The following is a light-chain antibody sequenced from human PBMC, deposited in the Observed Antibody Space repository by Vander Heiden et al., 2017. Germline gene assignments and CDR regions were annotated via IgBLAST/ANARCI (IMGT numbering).Light chain of an antibody. Sequence: QSVLTQPPSASGTPGQRVTISCSGTSSNIGSNSVSWYRRLPGTAPKLLIYIDNQRPSGVPDRFSGSKSGTSASLAISGLQSEDEAEYFCAAWDDNLNGLYVFGTGTKV. J-gene: IGLJ1*01. CDR2: IDN. V-gene: IGLV1-44*01. CDR1: SSNIGSNS. CDR3: AAWDDNLNGLYV.